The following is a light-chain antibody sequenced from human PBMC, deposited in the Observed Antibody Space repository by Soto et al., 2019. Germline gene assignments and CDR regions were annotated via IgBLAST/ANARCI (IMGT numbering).Light chain of an antibody. CDR1: QSVLDRSNNKNY. Sequence: DIVLTQSPDSLAVSLGARATISCKSSQSVLDRSNNKNYLAWYQQKPGQPPTMLIYWASTRESGVPDRFSGSGSGTDFTLTISGLQSEDVAVYFCHQYNTSPQTFGQGTTVEIK. CDR2: WAS. V-gene: IGKV4-1*01. CDR3: HQYNTSPQT. J-gene: IGKJ1*01.